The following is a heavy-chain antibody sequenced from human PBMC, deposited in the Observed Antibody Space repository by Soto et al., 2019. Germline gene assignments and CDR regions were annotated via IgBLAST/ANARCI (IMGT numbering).Heavy chain of an antibody. CDR2: IYSGGST. CDR1: GFSFSTYG. CDR3: ARIAAAGRGNPHIDY. V-gene: IGHV3-53*04. Sequence: LRLSCAASGFSFSTYGMHWVRQAPGKGLEWVSVIYSGGSTYYADSVKGRFTISRHNSKNTLYLQMNSLRAEDTAVYYCARIAAAGRGNPHIDYWGQGTLVTVSS. D-gene: IGHD6-13*01. J-gene: IGHJ4*02.